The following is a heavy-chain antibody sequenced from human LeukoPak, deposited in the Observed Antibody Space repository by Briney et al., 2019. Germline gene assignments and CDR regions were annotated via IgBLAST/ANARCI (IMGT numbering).Heavy chain of an antibody. D-gene: IGHD2-15*01. Sequence: SETLSLTCTVSGGSISSYSWSWIRQPPRNGLGWIGYIYYTGSTNYNPSLKSRVTMSVDTSKNQVSLKLTSVTAAATAVYYCARLGYCSGGSCYSIDYWGQGTLVTVSS. CDR2: IYYTGST. V-gene: IGHV4-59*01. J-gene: IGHJ4*02. CDR1: GGSISSYS. CDR3: ARLGYCSGGSCYSIDY.